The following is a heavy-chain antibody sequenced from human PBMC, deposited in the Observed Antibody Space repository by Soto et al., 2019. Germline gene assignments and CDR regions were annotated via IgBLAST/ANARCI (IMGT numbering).Heavy chain of an antibody. D-gene: IGHD1-26*01. CDR1: GFTFSNAW. CDR2: IKSKTDGGKN. CDR3: TTHSGGYPTFDGLYGMDV. J-gene: IGHJ6*02. Sequence: GGSLRLSCAASGFTFSNAWMNWVRQAPGKGLEWVGRIKSKTDGGKNDYAAPVKGRFTISRADSKNTLYLQMNSLKTEDTAVYYCTTHSGGYPTFDGLYGMDVWGQGTTVTVSS. V-gene: IGHV3-15*07.